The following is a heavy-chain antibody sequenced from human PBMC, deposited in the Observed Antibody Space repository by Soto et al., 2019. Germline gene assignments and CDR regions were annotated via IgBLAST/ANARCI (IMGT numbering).Heavy chain of an antibody. V-gene: IGHV1-3*01. CDR2: ISAGNDNT. CDR3: ARGVMGRGSNYYAMDV. Sequence: QVYLVQSGAEVEEPGASVNVSCKASGYTFTTYPMHWVRQAPGQRLDWMGWISAGNDNTKYSQKFQGRVTITRDTPDSTDHMEQSILRAEDTDVYCCARGVMGRGSNYYAMDVWGPGTPGTGPS. D-gene: IGHD3-10*01. J-gene: IGHJ6*02. CDR1: GYTFTTYP.